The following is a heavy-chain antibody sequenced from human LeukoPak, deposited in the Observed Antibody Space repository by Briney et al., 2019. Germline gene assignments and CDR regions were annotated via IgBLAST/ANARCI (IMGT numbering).Heavy chain of an antibody. CDR2: IYHSGST. J-gene: IGHJ4*02. D-gene: IGHD2-8*02. CDR1: GYSISSGYY. Sequence: PSETLSLTCAVSGYSISSGYYWGWIRQPRGKGLEWIGSIYHSGSTYYNPSLKSRVTISVDTSKNQFSLKLSSVTAADTAVYYCARLRWVYWVFDYWGQGTLVTVSS. CDR3: ARLRWVYWVFDY. V-gene: IGHV4-38-2*01.